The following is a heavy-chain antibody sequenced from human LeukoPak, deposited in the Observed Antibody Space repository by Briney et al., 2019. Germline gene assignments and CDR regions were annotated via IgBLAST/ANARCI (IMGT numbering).Heavy chain of an antibody. Sequence: RGESLKISCKGSGYSFTSYWISWVRPMPGKGLERMGRIDPSDSYTNYSPSFQGHVTVSADKSISTAYLQWSSLKASDTAMYYCARHRELHPIELLDYWGQGTLVTVSS. CDR1: GYSFTSYW. J-gene: IGHJ4*02. V-gene: IGHV5-10-1*01. CDR2: IDPSDSYT. CDR3: ARHRELHPIELLDY. D-gene: IGHD1-26*01.